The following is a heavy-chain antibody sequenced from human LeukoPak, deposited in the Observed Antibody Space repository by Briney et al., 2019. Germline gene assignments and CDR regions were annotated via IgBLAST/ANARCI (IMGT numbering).Heavy chain of an antibody. CDR3: AKGQRWEPHWGVYFDY. CDR2: ISGSGGTT. J-gene: IGHJ4*02. D-gene: IGHD1-26*01. Sequence: GGSLRLSCAASGFSFSSFAMTWVRQAPGKGLEWVSGISGSGGTTYHADSVKGRFTISRDNSKNTLYLQMNSLRAEDTAVYYCAKGQRWEPHWGVYFDYWGQGTLVTVSS. CDR1: GFSFSSFA. V-gene: IGHV3-23*01.